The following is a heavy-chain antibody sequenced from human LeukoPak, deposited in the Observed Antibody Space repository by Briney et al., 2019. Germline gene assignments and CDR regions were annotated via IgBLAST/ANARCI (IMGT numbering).Heavy chain of an antibody. V-gene: IGHV4-34*01. J-gene: IGHJ3*02. CDR1: GGPFSGYY. CDR3: AKRPDAFDI. Sequence: SETLSLTCAVHGGPFSGYYWSWIRQPPGKGLEWIGEVNHSGSTNYNPSPNSRVTIPLNTSNNQFSLKPSSVPAPGTGVYYCAKRPDAFDIWGQGTMVTVSS. CDR2: VNHSGST.